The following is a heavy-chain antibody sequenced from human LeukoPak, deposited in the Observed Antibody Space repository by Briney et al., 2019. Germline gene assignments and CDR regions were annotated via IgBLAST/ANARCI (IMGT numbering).Heavy chain of an antibody. J-gene: IGHJ4*02. CDR1: GGSISSGSYY. V-gene: IGHV4-61*02. Sequence: PSETMSLTCTVSGGSISSGSYYWSWLRQPAGRGLEWIARIYTSGSTNYNPSLKSRVTISVDTSKNQFSLKLSSVTAADTAVNYCARDKGDYVVEYWARRTLVTVSS. D-gene: IGHD4-17*01. CDR2: IYTSGST. CDR3: ARDKGDYVVEY.